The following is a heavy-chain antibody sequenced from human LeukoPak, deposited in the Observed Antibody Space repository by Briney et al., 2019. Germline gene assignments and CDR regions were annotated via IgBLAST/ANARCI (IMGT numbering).Heavy chain of an antibody. D-gene: IGHD2-2*01. CDR1: GLTVRNNY. CDR3: AYAFDY. Sequence: GGSLGLSCEASGLTVRNNYMTWVRQAPGKGLEWVSLIGGSGGSTYYANSVKGRFTISRDDSRNTLYLQMNSLRADDTAIYHCAYAFDYWGQGTLVTVSS. V-gene: IGHV3-53*01. J-gene: IGHJ4*02. CDR2: IGGSGGST.